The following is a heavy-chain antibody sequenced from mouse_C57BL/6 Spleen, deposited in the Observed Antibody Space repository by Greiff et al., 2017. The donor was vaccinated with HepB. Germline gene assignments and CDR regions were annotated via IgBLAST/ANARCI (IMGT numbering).Heavy chain of an antibody. Sequence: VKLMESGPGLVAPSQSLSITCTVSGFSLTSYAISWVRQPPGKGLEWLGVIWTGGGTNYNSALKSRLSISKDNPKSKVFLKMNSLQTDDTARYYCARKRSYYDYGGYAMDYWGQGTSVTVSS. D-gene: IGHD2-4*01. J-gene: IGHJ4*01. CDR2: IWTGGGT. CDR3: ARKRSYYDYGGYAMDY. CDR1: GFSLTSYA. V-gene: IGHV2-9-1*01.